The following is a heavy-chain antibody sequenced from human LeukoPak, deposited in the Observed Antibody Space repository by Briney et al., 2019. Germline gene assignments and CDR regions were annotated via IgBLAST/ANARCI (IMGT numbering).Heavy chain of an antibody. CDR1: GYSISSGYF. D-gene: IGHD4-11*01. V-gene: IGHV4-38-2*02. CDR3: ARDQAVTHAGRNAFDI. Sequence: PSETMSLTCTVSGYSISSGYFWGWIRQPPGKGLEWIGSFYHSGSTYYNPSLKSRVTISVDTSKNQFFLKLSSVTAADTAVYFCARDQAVTHAGRNAFDIWGQGTMVTVSS. J-gene: IGHJ3*02. CDR2: FYHSGST.